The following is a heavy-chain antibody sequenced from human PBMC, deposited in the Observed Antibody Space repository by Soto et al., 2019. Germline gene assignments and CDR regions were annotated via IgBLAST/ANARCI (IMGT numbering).Heavy chain of an antibody. J-gene: IGHJ4*02. Sequence: EVQLVESGGGLVQPGGSLRLSCAASGFTVSSNYTTWVRQAPGKGLEWVSTIYSDGTTYYADSVKGRFTISRDNSKNTLYLQMNSLRAEDTAVYYCAIGSSNYNFWGQGTLVTVSS. CDR1: GFTVSSNY. CDR2: IYSDGTT. D-gene: IGHD4-4*01. CDR3: AIGSSNYNF. V-gene: IGHV3-53*01.